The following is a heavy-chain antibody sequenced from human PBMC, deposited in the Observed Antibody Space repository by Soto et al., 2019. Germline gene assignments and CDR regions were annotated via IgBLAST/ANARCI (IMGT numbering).Heavy chain of an antibody. D-gene: IGHD3-10*01. J-gene: IGHJ6*02. CDR2: IYYSGST. CDR1: GASISSGGYY. Sequence: PSETLSLTCTVSGASISSGGYYWSGARHHPGKGLEWIGYIYYSGSTYYNPSLKSRVTMSVDTSKNQFSLKLSSVTAADTAVYYCARDANRYASGSYGMDVWGQGTTVTVSS. V-gene: IGHV4-31*03. CDR3: ARDANRYASGSYGMDV.